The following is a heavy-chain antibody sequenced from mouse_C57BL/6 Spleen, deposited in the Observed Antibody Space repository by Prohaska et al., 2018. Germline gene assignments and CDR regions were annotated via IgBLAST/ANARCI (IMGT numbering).Heavy chain of an antibody. D-gene: IGHD2-1*01. V-gene: IGHV11-2*01. CDR1: GFTFSGYW. CDR2: INSDVSAI. J-gene: IGHJ1*03. Sequence: GLSCDGAGFTFSGYWKYWGRQTPGKTLAWIGDINSDVSAINYAPSIKDRFTIFRDNDKSTLYLQMSNVRSEDTATYFCMRYGNCWYFDVWGTGTTVTVAS. CDR3: MRYGNCWYFDV.